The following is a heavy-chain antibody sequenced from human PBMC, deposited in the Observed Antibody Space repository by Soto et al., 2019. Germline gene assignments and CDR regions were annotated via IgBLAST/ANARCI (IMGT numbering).Heavy chain of an antibody. Sequence: GESLQISCKGSGYSFTSYWIGCVRQMPGKGLEWMGIIYPGDSDTRYSPSFQGQVTISADKSIRTAYLQWSSLKASDTAMYYCARRAYSGYDSEFDYWGQGTLVTVSS. V-gene: IGHV5-51*01. D-gene: IGHD5-12*01. CDR3: ARRAYSGYDSEFDY. CDR1: GYSFTSYW. CDR2: IYPGDSDT. J-gene: IGHJ4*02.